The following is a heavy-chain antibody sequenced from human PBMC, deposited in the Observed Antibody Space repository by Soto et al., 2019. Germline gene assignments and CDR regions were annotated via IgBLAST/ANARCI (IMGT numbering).Heavy chain of an antibody. V-gene: IGHV4-30-4*01. CDR3: ATRLIFNDGEEYSVS. D-gene: IGHD1-1*01. Sequence: SETLSLTCTVSGYSMRSGDYYWSWIRQPPGKGLEWIGYIYHSGSTYYNPSLKSRVSISVDTSKNQFSLKLSSVTAADTAVYYCATRLIFNDGEEYSVSCCQGILVS. CDR1: GYSMRSGDYY. CDR2: IYHSGST. J-gene: IGHJ4*02.